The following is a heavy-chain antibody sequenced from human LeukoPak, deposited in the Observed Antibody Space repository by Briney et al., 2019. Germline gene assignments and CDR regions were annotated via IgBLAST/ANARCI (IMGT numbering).Heavy chain of an antibody. D-gene: IGHD6-19*01. CDR2: IYHSGST. CDR3: ARVVAAPGYFDY. CDR1: GGSISSGGYS. Sequence: PSQTLPLTCAVSGGSISSGGYSWSWIRQPPGKGLEWIGYIYHSGSTYYNPSLKSRVTISVDRSKNQFSLKLSSVTAADTAVYYCARVVAAPGYFDYWGQGTLVTVSS. V-gene: IGHV4-30-2*01. J-gene: IGHJ4*02.